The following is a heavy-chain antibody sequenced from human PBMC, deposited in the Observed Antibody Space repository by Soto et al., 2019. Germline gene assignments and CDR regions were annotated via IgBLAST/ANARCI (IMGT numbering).Heavy chain of an antibody. J-gene: IGHJ4*02. V-gene: IGHV3-30*18. Sequence: QVQLVESGGGVVQPGRSLRLSCAASGFTFSSYGMHWVRQAPGKGLEWVAVISYDGSNKYYVDSVKGRFTISRDNSKNTLYLQMNSLRAEDTAVYYCAKDDGDYSIGLYDYWGQGTLVTVSS. CDR1: GFTFSSYG. D-gene: IGHD4-17*01. CDR2: ISYDGSNK. CDR3: AKDDGDYSIGLYDY.